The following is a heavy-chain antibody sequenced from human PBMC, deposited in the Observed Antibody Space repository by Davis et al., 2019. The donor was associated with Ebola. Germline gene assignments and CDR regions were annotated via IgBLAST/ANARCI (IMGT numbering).Heavy chain of an antibody. D-gene: IGHD2-15*01. CDR3: AKALGSGTYNAVDV. J-gene: IGHJ6*02. V-gene: IGHV3-48*02. CDR1: GFTFSSYS. CDR2: ISSSSSTI. Sequence: GESLKISCAASGFTFSSYSMNWVRQAPGKGLEWVSYISSSSSTIYYADSVKGRFTISRDNAKNSLYLQMNSLRDEDTAVYYCAKALGSGTYNAVDVWGQGTTVTVSS.